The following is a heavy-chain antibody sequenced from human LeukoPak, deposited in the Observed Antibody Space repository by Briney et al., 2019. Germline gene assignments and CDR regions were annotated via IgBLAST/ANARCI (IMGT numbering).Heavy chain of an antibody. CDR2: IYYSGST. CDR1: GGSISSSSYY. CDR3: ARGGVVVAANWFDP. V-gene: IGHV4-39*07. J-gene: IGHJ5*02. D-gene: IGHD2-15*01. Sequence: SKTLSLTCTVSGGSISSSSYYWGWIRQPPGKGLEWIGSIYYSGSTNYNPSLKSRVTISVDTSKNQFSLKLSSVTAADTAVYYCARGGVVVAANWFDPWGQGTLVTVSS.